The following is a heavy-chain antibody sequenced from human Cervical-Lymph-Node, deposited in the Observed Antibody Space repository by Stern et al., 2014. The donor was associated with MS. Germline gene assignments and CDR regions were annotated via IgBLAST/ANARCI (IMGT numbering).Heavy chain of an antibody. V-gene: IGHV1-69*01. CDR2: IFPDVGTP. CDR3: ALSSETSDRWYSLGYDL. CDR1: GGTFSKFP. D-gene: IGHD6-13*01. J-gene: IGHJ5*02. Sequence: VQLVESGAEVTKPGSSVKVSCKASGGTFSKFPSSWVRQAPGQGLDWIGWIFPDVGTPTSAQEFMGRVTITADVSTSTVYMELSSLRSDDTAVYYCALSSETSDRWYSLGYDLWGQGTLVTVSS.